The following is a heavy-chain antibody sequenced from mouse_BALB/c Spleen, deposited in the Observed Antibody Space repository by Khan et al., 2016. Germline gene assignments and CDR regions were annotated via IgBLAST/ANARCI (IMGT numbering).Heavy chain of an antibody. CDR2: ISYYGYN. J-gene: IGHJ3*01. D-gene: IGHD2-2*01. Sequence: EVQLQESGPGLVKPSQSLSLTCSVTGYSITSGYFWNWIRQFPGNKLEWMGYISYYGYNYYNPSLPNRISITRDTSKNHLFLTLNSLTTEDSATDCGARDGYDGWFAYWGQGTLVTVSA. V-gene: IGHV3-6*02. CDR3: ARDGYDGWFAY. CDR1: GYSITSGYF.